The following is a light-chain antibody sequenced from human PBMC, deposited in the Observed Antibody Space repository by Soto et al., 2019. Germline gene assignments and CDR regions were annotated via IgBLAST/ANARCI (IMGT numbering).Light chain of an antibody. CDR3: QHYDRFPYT. CDR1: QSLSCW. Sequence: DIEMTQSPSTLSASVGDTVTITCRASQSLSCWLAWYQQKPGQAPTLLIHKASTVESGVPPRFSGSGSGTDFTLTISSLQPDDFATFYCQHYDRFPYTFGQGTKLEIK. CDR2: KAS. J-gene: IGKJ2*01. V-gene: IGKV1-5*03.